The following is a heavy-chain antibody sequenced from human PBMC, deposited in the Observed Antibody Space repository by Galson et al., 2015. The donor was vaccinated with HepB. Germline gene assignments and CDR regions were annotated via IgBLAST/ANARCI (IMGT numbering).Heavy chain of an antibody. Sequence: SLRLSCAASGFTFSTYAMSWVRQAPGRGLEWVSVINEDGGGAYYADSVKGRFTISRDNSKNTVYLQMNSLRAEDTAVYYCAQDDYYDDSGQKFDAFDVWGQGTMVTVSS. J-gene: IGHJ3*01. CDR3: AQDDYYDDSGQKFDAFDV. CDR2: INEDGGGA. CDR1: GFTFSTYA. D-gene: IGHD3-22*01. V-gene: IGHV3-23*01.